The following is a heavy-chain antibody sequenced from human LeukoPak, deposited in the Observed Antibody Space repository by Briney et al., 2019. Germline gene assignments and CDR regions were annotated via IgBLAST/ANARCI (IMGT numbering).Heavy chain of an antibody. Sequence: SETLSLTCTVSGSSISSYYWNWIRQPPGKGLEWIGNIYYSGNTNYNPSLKSRVTISVDTSKNQFSLKLSSVTAADTAVYYCARSGGATTLYRDSVFDYWGQGTLVTVSS. CDR3: ARSGGATTLYRDSVFDY. V-gene: IGHV4-59*01. D-gene: IGHD1-26*01. CDR2: IYYSGNT. J-gene: IGHJ4*02. CDR1: GSSISSYY.